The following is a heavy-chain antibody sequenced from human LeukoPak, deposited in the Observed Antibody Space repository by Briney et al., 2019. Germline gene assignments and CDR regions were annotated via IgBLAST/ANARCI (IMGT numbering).Heavy chain of an antibody. D-gene: IGHD1-14*01. CDR3: TRYNNDHFDY. CDR1: GFTVSSNY. J-gene: IGHJ4*02. Sequence: GGSLRLSCAASGFTVSSNYMSWVRQAPGKGLEWVAVIAYDGSRAFHADSVKGRFTISRDNSKNTMSAQMDDLRAEDTAVYYCTRYNNDHFDYWGQGTLVTVSS. CDR2: IAYDGSRA. V-gene: IGHV3-33*08.